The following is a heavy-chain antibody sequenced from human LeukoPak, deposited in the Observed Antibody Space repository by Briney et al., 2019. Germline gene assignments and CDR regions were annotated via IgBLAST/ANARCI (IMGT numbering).Heavy chain of an antibody. D-gene: IGHD1-26*01. CDR1: GFTFSSSW. Sequence: PGGSLRLSCAASGFTFSSSWMSWVRQAPAKGLEWVSSISSSSSYIYYADSVNGRFTISRDNAKNSLYLQMNSLRAEDTAVYYCARDLLGKNFDYWGQGTLVSVSS. CDR3: ARDLLGKNFDY. V-gene: IGHV3-21*01. J-gene: IGHJ4*02. CDR2: ISSSSSYI.